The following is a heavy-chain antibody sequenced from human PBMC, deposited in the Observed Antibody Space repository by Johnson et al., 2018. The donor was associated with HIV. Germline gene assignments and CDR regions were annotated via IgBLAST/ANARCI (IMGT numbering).Heavy chain of an antibody. CDR1: GFTISTFW. Sequence: VLLVESGGALVQPGGSLRLSCEVSGFTISTFWMHWVRQVPGKGLMWVSRISGDGRSSSYADSVKGRFTISRDNAKNTLYLQLNSLRVEDTAIYYCARAQLLADDAFNNWGQGTMVTVSS. CDR2: ISGDGRSS. V-gene: IGHV3-74*02. D-gene: IGHD6-6*01. CDR3: ARAQLLADDAFNN. J-gene: IGHJ3*02.